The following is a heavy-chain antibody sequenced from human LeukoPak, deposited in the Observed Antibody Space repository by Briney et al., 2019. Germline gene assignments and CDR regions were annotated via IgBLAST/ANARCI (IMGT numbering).Heavy chain of an antibody. J-gene: IGHJ3*02. D-gene: IGHD3-16*02. CDR2: ISAYNGNT. V-gene: IGHV1-18*01. CDR3: AREGELYDYVWGSYRSVAFDI. Sequence: ASVKVSCKASGYTFTSYGISWVRQAPGHGLEWMGWISAYNGNTNYAQKLQGRVTMTTDTSTSTAYMELRSLRSDDTAVYYCAREGELYDYVWGSYRSVAFDIWGQGTMVTVSS. CDR1: GYTFTSYG.